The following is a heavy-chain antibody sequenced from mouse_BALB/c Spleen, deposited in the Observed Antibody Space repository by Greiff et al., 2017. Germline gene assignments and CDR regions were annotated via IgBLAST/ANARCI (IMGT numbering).Heavy chain of an antibody. D-gene: IGHD4-1*01. V-gene: IGHV5-17*02. CDR3: ARSLLTHAMDY. J-gene: IGHJ4*01. CDR2: ISSGSSTI. Sequence: EVKVVESGGGLVQPGGSRKLSCAASGFTFSSFGMHWVRQAPEKGLEWVAYISSGSSTIYYADTVKGRFTISRDNPKNTLFLQMTSLRSEDTAMYYCARSLLTHAMDYWGQGTSVTVSS. CDR1: GFTFSSFG.